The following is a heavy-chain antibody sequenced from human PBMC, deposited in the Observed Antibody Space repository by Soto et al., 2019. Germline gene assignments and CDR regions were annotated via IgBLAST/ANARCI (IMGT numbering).Heavy chain of an antibody. CDR3: ARGRDCSGGSCYMYYYYYMDV. CDR1: GYTLTSYD. Sequence: ASVKVSCKASGYTLTSYDIKWVRQANGQGLEWMGWMNPNSGNTGYAQKFQGRVTMTRNTSISTAYMELSSLRSEDTAVYYCARGRDCSGGSCYMYYYYYMDVWGKGTTVTVSS. J-gene: IGHJ6*03. D-gene: IGHD2-15*01. CDR2: MNPNSGNT. V-gene: IGHV1-8*01.